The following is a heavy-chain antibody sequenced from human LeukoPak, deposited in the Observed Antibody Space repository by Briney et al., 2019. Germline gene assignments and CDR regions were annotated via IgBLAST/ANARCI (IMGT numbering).Heavy chain of an antibody. D-gene: IGHD3-22*01. V-gene: IGHV1-2*02. Sequence: ASVKVSCKASGGTFSSYAISWVRQAPGQGLEWMGWINPNSGGTNYAQKFQGRVTMTRDTSISTAYMELSRLRSDDTAVYYCARVTGGYYDSSGYYVSWGQGTLVTVSS. J-gene: IGHJ4*02. CDR1: GGTFSSYA. CDR3: ARVTGGYYDSSGYYVS. CDR2: INPNSGGT.